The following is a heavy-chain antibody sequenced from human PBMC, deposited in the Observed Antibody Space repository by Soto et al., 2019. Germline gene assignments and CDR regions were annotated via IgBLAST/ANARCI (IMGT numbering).Heavy chain of an antibody. CDR2: ISYDGSNK. CDR1: GFTFSSYG. D-gene: IGHD6-19*01. Sequence: PGGSLRLSCAASGFTFSSYGMHWVRQAPGKGLEWVAVISYDGSNKYYADSVKGRFTISRDNSKNTLYLQMNSLRAEDTAVYYCAKDWAGAGTFHFDYWGQGTLVTVSS. CDR3: AKDWAGAGTFHFDY. J-gene: IGHJ4*02. V-gene: IGHV3-30*18.